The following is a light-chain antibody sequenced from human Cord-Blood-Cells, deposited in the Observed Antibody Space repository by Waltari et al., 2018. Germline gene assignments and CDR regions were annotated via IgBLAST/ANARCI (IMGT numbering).Light chain of an antibody. V-gene: IGKV1-39*01. CDR3: QQSYSTPIT. CDR1: QSISSY. CDR2: AAS. J-gene: IGKJ5*01. Sequence: DIQMTQSPSSLSASVGDRVTITCRASQSISSYLKWYQKKPGKAPNLLIYAASSLQSGVPSRFSGSGSGTDFTRTISSLQPEDFATYYCQQSYSTPITFGQGTRLEIK.